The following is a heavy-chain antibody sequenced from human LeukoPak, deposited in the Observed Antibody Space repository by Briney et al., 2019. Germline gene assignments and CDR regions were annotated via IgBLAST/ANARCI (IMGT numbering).Heavy chain of an antibody. CDR1: GFTFSSYE. V-gene: IGHV3-48*03. CDR3: ASAGWFGEGYFDY. Sequence: PGGSLRLSCAASGFTFSSYELNWVRQTPGKGLEWVSYISSSGSTIYYADSVKGRFTISRDNAKNSLYLQMNSLRAEDTAVYYCASAGWFGEGYFDYWGQGTLVTVSS. D-gene: IGHD3-10*01. J-gene: IGHJ4*02. CDR2: ISSSGSTI.